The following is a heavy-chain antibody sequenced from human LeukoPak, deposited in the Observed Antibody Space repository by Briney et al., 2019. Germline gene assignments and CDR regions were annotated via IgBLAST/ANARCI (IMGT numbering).Heavy chain of an antibody. D-gene: IGHD6-13*01. CDR2: MNPNSGNT. Sequence: ASVKVSCKASGYTFTSYDINWVRQATGQGLEWMGWMNPNSGNTGYAQKFQGRVTMTRNTSISTAYMELSSLRSEDTAVYYCASVPFSWYPQGNDGHHDYWGQGTLVTDST. V-gene: IGHV1-8*01. CDR3: ASVPFSWYPQGNDGHHDY. CDR1: GYTFTSYD. J-gene: IGHJ4*02.